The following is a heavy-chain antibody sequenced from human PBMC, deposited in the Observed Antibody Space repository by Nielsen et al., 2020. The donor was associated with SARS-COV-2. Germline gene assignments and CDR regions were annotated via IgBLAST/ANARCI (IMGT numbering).Heavy chain of an antibody. CDR2: FDPQDGET. D-gene: IGHD1-26*01. CDR1: GGALTLFS. Sequence: ASVKVSCKVSGGALTLFSMHWVRQAPGKGLEWMGEFDPQDGETTYAQNFQGRVTMTEDTSTDTAYMELSSLRSEDTAVYYCAARIVGAPYYGMDVWGQGTTVTVSS. V-gene: IGHV1-24*01. CDR3: AARIVGAPYYGMDV. J-gene: IGHJ6*02.